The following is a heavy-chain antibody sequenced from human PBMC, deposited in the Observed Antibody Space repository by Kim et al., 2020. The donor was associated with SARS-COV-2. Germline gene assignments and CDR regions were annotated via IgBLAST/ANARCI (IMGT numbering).Heavy chain of an antibody. V-gene: IGHV1-69*13. J-gene: IGHJ6*02. CDR1: GGTFSSYA. D-gene: IGHD3-9*01. CDR2: IIPIFGTA. CDR3: ARDYDILTGYSYYYYGMDV. Sequence: SVKVSCKASGGTFSSYAISWVRQAPGQGLEWMGGIIPIFGTANYAQKFQGRVTITADESTSTAYMELSSLRSEDTAVYYCARDYDILTGYSYYYYGMDVWGQGTTVTVSS.